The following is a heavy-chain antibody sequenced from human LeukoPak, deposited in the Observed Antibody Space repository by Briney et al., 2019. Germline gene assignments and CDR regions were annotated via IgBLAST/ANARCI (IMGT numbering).Heavy chain of an antibody. Sequence: SETLSLTCAVYGGSFSGYYWSWIRQPPGKGLEWIGEINHSGSTNYNPSLKSRVTISVDTSKNQFSLKLSSVTAADTAVYYCASIYYDSSNTYDCWGQGTLVTVSS. CDR2: INHSGST. CDR3: ASIYYDSSNTYDC. V-gene: IGHV4-34*01. D-gene: IGHD3-22*01. J-gene: IGHJ4*02. CDR1: GGSFSGYY.